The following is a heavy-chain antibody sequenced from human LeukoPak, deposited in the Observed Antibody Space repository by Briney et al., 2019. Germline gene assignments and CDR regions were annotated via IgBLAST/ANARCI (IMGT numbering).Heavy chain of an antibody. J-gene: IGHJ4*02. CDR2: IGTAGDT. V-gene: IGHV3-13*01. CDR3: ARVAKERVGGVYYFDY. CDR1: GFTLSDYD. Sequence: GGSLRLSGAASGFTLSDYDMHWVRQATGKGLEWVSAIGTAGDTYYTGSVKGRFTISRENAKNSLYLQMNSLRAGDTAVYYCARVAKERVGGVYYFDYWGQGTLVTVSS. D-gene: IGHD1-1*01.